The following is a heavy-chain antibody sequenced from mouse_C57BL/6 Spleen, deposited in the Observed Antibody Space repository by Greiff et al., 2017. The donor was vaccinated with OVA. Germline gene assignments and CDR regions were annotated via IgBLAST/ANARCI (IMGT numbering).Heavy chain of an antibody. J-gene: IGHJ3*01. Sequence: QVQLQQPGAELVRPGSSVKLSCKASGYTFTSYWMHWVKQRPIQGLEWIGNIDPSDSETPYNQKFKDKATLTVDKSSSTAYMQLSSLTSEDSAVYYYARGGSWLACWGKGTLVTVSA. CDR3: ARGGSWLAC. CDR1: GYTFTSYW. CDR2: IDPSDSET. V-gene: IGHV1-52*01.